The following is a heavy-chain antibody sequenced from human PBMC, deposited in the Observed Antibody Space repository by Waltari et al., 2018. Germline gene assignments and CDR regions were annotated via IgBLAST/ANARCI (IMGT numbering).Heavy chain of an antibody. CDR2: ISHSGSP. D-gene: IGHD6-6*01. CDR3: ARQGTSSSFYFDF. V-gene: IGHV4-38-2*01. CDR1: DYSINSGYF. Sequence: QVQLQESGPGLVRPSETLSLSCAVSDYSINSGYFWVWIRQPPGKGLEWIGTISHSGSPYYHPSFKSRVIMSVDTSKNQFSLKRTSVTAADTALYYCARQGTSSSFYFDFWGRGTLVIVSS. J-gene: IGHJ4*02.